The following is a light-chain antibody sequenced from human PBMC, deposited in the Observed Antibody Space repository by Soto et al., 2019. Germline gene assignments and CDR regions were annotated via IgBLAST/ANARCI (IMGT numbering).Light chain of an antibody. CDR2: AAS. CDR3: QQYDSSPRT. V-gene: IGKV3-20*01. J-gene: IGKJ1*01. CDR1: QSVSSSY. Sequence: EIVLTQSPGTLSLSPGERATLSCRASQSVSSSYLVWHQQKPGQAPRLLIYAASRRATGIPDRFSGSGSGTDFTLTISRLEPEDFAVYWCQQYDSSPRTFGQGTKVDIK.